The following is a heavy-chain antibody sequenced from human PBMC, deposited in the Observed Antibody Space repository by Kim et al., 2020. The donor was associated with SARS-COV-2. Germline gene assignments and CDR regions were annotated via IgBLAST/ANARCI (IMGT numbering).Heavy chain of an antibody. CDR2: ISAYNGNT. Sequence: ASVKVSCKASGYTFTNYGVSWVRQAPGQGLEWMGWISAYNGNTNYAQSLQGRVTLTTDTSTSTAYMELRGLRSDDTAVYYCARDYYYSENYFDYWGQGTLVTVSS. CDR1: GYTFTNYG. J-gene: IGHJ4*02. V-gene: IGHV1-18*04. CDR3: ARDYYYSENYFDY. D-gene: IGHD3-22*01.